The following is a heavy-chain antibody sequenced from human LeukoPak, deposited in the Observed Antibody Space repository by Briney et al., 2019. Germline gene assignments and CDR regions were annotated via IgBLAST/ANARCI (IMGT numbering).Heavy chain of an antibody. CDR2: IRYDGSNE. D-gene: IGHD1-26*01. J-gene: IGHJ4*02. CDR3: ARDVSGSYYNFDY. V-gene: IGHV3-33*01. CDR1: GFTFSSFG. Sequence: GRSLRLSCAASGFTFSSFGMHWVRQAPGKGLEWVAVIRYDGSNEYYADSVKGRFTISRDNSKNTLYLQMNSLRAEDSAVYYCARDVSGSYYNFDYWGQGTLVTVSS.